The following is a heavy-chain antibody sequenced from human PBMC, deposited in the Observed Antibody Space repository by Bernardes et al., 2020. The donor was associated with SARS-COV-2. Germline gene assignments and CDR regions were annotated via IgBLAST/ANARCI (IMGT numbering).Heavy chain of an antibody. V-gene: IGHV4-4*02. Sequence: SETLSLTCAVSGGSISSSNWWSWVRQPPGKGLEWIGEIYHSGSTNYNPSLKSRVTISVDKSKNQFSLKLSSVTAADTAGYYCARGGDIVVVPAAPYGMDVWGQRTPVTVSS. CDR1: GGSISSSNW. J-gene: IGHJ6*02. CDR2: IYHSGST. CDR3: ARGGDIVVVPAAPYGMDV. D-gene: IGHD2-2*01.